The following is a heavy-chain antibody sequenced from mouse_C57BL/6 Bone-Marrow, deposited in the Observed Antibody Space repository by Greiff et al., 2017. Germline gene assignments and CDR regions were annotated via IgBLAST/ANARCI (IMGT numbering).Heavy chain of an antibody. V-gene: IGHV1-54*01. CDR2: INPGSGGT. CDR3: ARYDYYGSSSAWFAY. CDR1: GYAFTNYL. J-gene: IGHJ3*01. Sequence: QVQLQQSGAELVRPGTSVKVSCKASGYAFTNYLIEWVKQRPGQGLEWIGVINPGSGGTNYNEKFKGKATLTADKSSSTAYMQLSSLTSEDSAVYYCARYDYYGSSSAWFAYWGQGTLVTVSA. D-gene: IGHD1-1*01.